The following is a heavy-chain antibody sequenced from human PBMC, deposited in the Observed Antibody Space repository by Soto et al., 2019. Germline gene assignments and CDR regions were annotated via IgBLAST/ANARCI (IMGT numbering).Heavy chain of an antibody. CDR2: IYYTGTT. CDR3: ATLPMVSLGRVAHE. J-gene: IGHJ4*02. V-gene: IGHV4-39*02. Sequence: QVHLQESGPGLVKPSETLSLTCTVSGDSVDSSNYYWVWIRQPPGKDLAWIGSIYYTGTTYQNPSLKGRVTVSAATSKNHFSLKLTSVTAADTAVYYCATLPMVSLGRVAHEWGQGTLVTVSS. CDR1: GDSVDSSNYY. D-gene: IGHD3-16*01.